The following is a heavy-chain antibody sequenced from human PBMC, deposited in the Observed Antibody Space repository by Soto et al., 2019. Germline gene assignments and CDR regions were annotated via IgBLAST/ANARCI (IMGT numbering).Heavy chain of an antibody. CDR1: GFTFSSYA. Sequence: QVQLVESGGGVVQPGRSLRLSCAASGFTFSSYAMHWVRQAPGKGLEWVAVISYDGSNKYYADSVKGRFTISRDNSKNTLYLQMNSLRAEDTAVYYCARSLYCGGDCYDTFDIWGQGTMVTVSS. D-gene: IGHD2-21*02. CDR3: ARSLYCGGDCYDTFDI. J-gene: IGHJ3*02. V-gene: IGHV3-30-3*01. CDR2: ISYDGSNK.